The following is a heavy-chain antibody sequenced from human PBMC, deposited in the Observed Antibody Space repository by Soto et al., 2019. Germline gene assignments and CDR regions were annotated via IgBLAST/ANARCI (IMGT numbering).Heavy chain of an antibody. J-gene: IGHJ1*01. V-gene: IGHV1-46*01. CDR2: VNPSGGST. D-gene: IGHD2-15*01. Sequence: QAQLEQSGAEVKKPGASVKVSCKASGYIFTAYSMHWVRRAPGQGLQWMGVVNPSGGSTNYAQKFQGRITLTRDTSRNTFYMDLSSLTSEDTAVYYCAREENCSDGICYSEYFQRWGQGTLVTVSS. CDR1: GYIFTAYS. CDR3: AREENCSDGICYSEYFQR.